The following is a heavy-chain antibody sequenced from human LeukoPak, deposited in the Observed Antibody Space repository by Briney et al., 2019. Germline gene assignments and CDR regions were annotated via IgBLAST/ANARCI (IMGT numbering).Heavy chain of an antibody. V-gene: IGHV3-23*01. CDR2: ISGSGGVT. CDR1: RFTFSSYA. Sequence: PGGSLRLSCAASRFTFSSYAMSWVRQAPGKGLEWVSAISGSGGVTYYADSVKGRFTISRDNAKNSLYLQMNSLRAEDTAVYYCATIAVAGSWEFLDYWGQGTLVTVSS. CDR3: ATIAVAGSWEFLDY. J-gene: IGHJ4*02. D-gene: IGHD6-13*01.